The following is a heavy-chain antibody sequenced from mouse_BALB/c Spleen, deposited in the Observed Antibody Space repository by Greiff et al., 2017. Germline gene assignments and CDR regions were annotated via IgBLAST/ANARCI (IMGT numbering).Heavy chain of an antibody. J-gene: IGHJ2*01. CDR3: ARSRFISDY. Sequence: VQLKQSGPELMKPGASVKISCKASGYSFTSYYMHWVKQSHGKSLEWIGYIDPFNGGTSYNQKFKGKATLTVDKSSSTAYMHLSSLTSEDSAVYYCARSRFISDYWGQGTTLTVSS. CDR2: IDPFNGGT. CDR1: GYSFTSYY. D-gene: IGHD1-1*01. V-gene: IGHV1S135*01.